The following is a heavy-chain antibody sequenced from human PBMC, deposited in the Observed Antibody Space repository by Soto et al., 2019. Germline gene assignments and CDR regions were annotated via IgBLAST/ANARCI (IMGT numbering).Heavy chain of an antibody. CDR1: GFAFSTYW. Sequence: TGGSLRLSCAASGFAFSTYWMTWVRQAPGKGLEWVANMNQDGSERYYVDSVKGRFTISRDNAKNSLYLQMNSLRAEDTAVYYCATMRGYPNYSYYYMDVWGEGTTVTVSS. V-gene: IGHV3-7*01. J-gene: IGHJ6*03. CDR3: ATMRGYPNYSYYYMDV. D-gene: IGHD3-3*01. CDR2: MNQDGSER.